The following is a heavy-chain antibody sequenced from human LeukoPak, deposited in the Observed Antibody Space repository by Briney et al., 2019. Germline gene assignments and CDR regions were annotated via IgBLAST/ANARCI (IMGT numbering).Heavy chain of an antibody. CDR3: ARLSSGYKYYFDY. J-gene: IGHJ4*02. Sequence: PSETLSLTXTVSGGSISSGSYYWSWIRQPAGKGLEWIGRIYTSGSTNYNPSLKSRVTISVDTSKNQFSLKLSSVTAADTAVYYCARLSSGYKYYFDYWGQGTLVTVSS. V-gene: IGHV4-61*02. D-gene: IGHD3-22*01. CDR1: GGSISSGSYY. CDR2: IYTSGST.